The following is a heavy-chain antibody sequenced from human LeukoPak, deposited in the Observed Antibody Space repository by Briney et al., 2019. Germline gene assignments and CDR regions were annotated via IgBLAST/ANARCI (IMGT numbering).Heavy chain of an antibody. J-gene: IGHJ6*03. Sequence: GGSLRLSCAASGFTFSSYGMHWVRQAPGKGLEWVAFIRYDGSNKYYADSVKGRFTISRDNPKNTVYLQMNSLRDEDTAVYYCARDRRKVPAAIQTYYYYMDVWGKGTTVTVSS. D-gene: IGHD2-2*02. CDR2: IRYDGSNK. CDR1: GFTFSSYG. CDR3: ARDRRKVPAAIQTYYYYMDV. V-gene: IGHV3-30*02.